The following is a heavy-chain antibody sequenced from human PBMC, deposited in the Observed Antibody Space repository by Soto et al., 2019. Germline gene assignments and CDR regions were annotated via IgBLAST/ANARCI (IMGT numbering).Heavy chain of an antibody. CDR3: AKVGELGRTSPYFDL. CDR2: ISGSGGST. CDR1: GFTFSSYS. J-gene: IGHJ4*02. D-gene: IGHD3-16*01. V-gene: IGHV3-23*01. Sequence: LRLSCAASGFTFSSYSMSWVRQAPGKWMEWVSAISGSGGSTYYADSVKGRLTISRDNSKNTLYLQMNSLRAEDTAVYYCAKVGELGRTSPYFDLWGQGTLVTVSS.